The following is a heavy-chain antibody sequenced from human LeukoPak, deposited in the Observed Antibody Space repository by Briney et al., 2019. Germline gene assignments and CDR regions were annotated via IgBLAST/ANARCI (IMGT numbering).Heavy chain of an antibody. CDR3: TKTRDKWDLLQDY. Sequence: PGGSLRLSCAASGFTFTNYGLHWVRQAPGKGLQWVAFIRYDGTDKYYADSVKGRFTISRDTSKNTLYLQMNSLRAEDTAVYYCTKTRDKWDLLQDYWGQGTLVTVSS. V-gene: IGHV3-30*02. CDR2: IRYDGTDK. D-gene: IGHD1-26*01. CDR1: GFTFTNYG. J-gene: IGHJ4*02.